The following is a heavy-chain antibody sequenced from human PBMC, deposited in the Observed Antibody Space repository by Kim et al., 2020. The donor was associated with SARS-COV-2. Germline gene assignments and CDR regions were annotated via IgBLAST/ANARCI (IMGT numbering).Heavy chain of an antibody. J-gene: IGHJ5*02. V-gene: IGHV1-69*02. CDR1: GGTFSSYT. Sequence: SVKVSCKASGGTFSSYTISWVRQAPGQGLEWMGRIIPILGIANYAQKFQGRVTITADKSTSTAYMELSSLRSEDTAVYYCARALSMTTVTEGGWFDPWGQGTLVTVSS. CDR2: IIPILGIA. D-gene: IGHD4-17*01. CDR3: ARALSMTTVTEGGWFDP.